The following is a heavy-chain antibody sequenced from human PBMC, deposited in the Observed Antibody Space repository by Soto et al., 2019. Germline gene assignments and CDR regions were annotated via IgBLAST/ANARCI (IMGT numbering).Heavy chain of an antibody. D-gene: IGHD3-3*01. CDR3: AHRVLRTVFGLVTTTAIYFDF. J-gene: IGHJ4*02. V-gene: IGHV2-5*02. CDR1: GFSLTTSGVG. Sequence: QITLNESGPTVVRPTETLTLTCRFSGFSLTTSGVGVGWIRQSPGKAPEWLALIYWDDDKRYSASLKSRLTITKDTTKNQVVLTVFYLDPPDTATYYCAHRVLRTVFGLVTTTAIYFDFWGQGTPVAVSS. CDR2: IYWDDDK.